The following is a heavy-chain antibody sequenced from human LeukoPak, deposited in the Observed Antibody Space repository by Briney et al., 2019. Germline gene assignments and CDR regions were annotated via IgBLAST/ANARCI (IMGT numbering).Heavy chain of an antibody. CDR3: ARPLPIVGELLGAFDI. Sequence: GESLKISCKGSGYSFTSYWIGWVRQMPGKGLEWMGIIYPGDSDTRYSPSFQGQVTISADKSISTAYLQRSSLKASDTAMYYCARPLPIVGELLGAFDIWGQGTMVAVSS. J-gene: IGHJ3*02. CDR2: IYPGDSDT. V-gene: IGHV5-51*01. D-gene: IGHD1-26*01. CDR1: GYSFTSYW.